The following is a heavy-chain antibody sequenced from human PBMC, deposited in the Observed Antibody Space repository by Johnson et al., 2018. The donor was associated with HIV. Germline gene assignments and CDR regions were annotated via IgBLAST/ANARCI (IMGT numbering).Heavy chain of an antibody. CDR3: ARSGPNWAFDF. J-gene: IGHJ3*01. CDR2: ISSDGTDT. CDR1: GFTFSRYW. V-gene: IGHV3-74*02. Sequence: VQLVESGGGLVQPGGSLILSCAASGFTFSRYWMHWVRQAPGKGLVWVSRISSDGTDTYYADSVKGRFTISRDNARNTMFVQMKSLRAEDKAVYYCARSGPNWAFDFWGQGTMVTVSS. D-gene: IGHD1-1*01.